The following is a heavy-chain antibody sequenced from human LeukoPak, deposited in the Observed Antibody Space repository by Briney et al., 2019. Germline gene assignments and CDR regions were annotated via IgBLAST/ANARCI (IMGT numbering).Heavy chain of an antibody. CDR2: IYYTATT. Sequence: AGSLALACTSTGGSINSYYMSWVREPPRKGLERIGYIYYTATTNYNPSLKSRVTISLDTSKNQFSLKLNSVTAADTAVYYCARTLDSGWTDYWGQGTLVTVSS. CDR3: ARTLDSGWTDY. CDR1: GGSINSYY. D-gene: IGHD6-19*01. V-gene: IGHV4-59*08. J-gene: IGHJ4*02.